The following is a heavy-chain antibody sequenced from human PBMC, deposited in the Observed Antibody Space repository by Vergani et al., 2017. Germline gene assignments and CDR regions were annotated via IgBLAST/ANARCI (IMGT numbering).Heavy chain of an antibody. V-gene: IGHV4-39*07. Sequence: QLQLQESGPGLVKPSETLSLTCTVPGGSISSSSYYWGWIRQPPGKGLEWIGSMYYSGSTYYNPFLKSRVTISVDTSKNQFSLKLSSVTAADTAVYYCARDLRRIQLYYFDYWGQGTLVTVSS. D-gene: IGHD5-18*01. J-gene: IGHJ4*02. CDR2: MYYSGST. CDR1: GGSISSSSYY. CDR3: ARDLRRIQLYYFDY.